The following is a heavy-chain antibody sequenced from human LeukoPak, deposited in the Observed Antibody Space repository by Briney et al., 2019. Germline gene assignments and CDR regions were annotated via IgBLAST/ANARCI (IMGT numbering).Heavy chain of an antibody. D-gene: IGHD3-22*01. J-gene: IGHJ3*02. CDR1: GFTFSSYE. CDR2: ISSSGSTL. CDR3: ARAPHYDSSGYPGLFAFDI. Sequence: GGSLRLSCAASGFTFSSYEMNWVRQAPGKGLEWVSYISSSGSTLYYADSVKGRFTISRDNAKNPLYLQMNSLRAEDTAVYYCARAPHYDSSGYPGLFAFDIWGQGTMVTVSS. V-gene: IGHV3-48*03.